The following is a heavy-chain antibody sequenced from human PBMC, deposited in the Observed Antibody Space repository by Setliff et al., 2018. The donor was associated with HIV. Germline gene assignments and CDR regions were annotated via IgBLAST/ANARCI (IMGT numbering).Heavy chain of an antibody. V-gene: IGHV4-38-2*01. CDR2: MYHSGST. Sequence: SETLSLTCSVSGHSIRSGYYWGWIRQPPGKGLEWIGTMYHSGSTYYNPSLQGRVTMFFNTSEDHFSLRLSSVTAADTAVYYCASRWGSYYDTNGHPFDYWGRGTLVTVS. D-gene: IGHD3-22*01. J-gene: IGHJ4*02. CDR3: ASRWGSYYDTNGHPFDY. CDR1: GHSIRSGYY.